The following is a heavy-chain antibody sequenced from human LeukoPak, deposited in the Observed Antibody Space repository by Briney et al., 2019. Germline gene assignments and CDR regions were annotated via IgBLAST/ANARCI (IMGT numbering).Heavy chain of an antibody. D-gene: IGHD6-19*01. V-gene: IGHV1-69*13. CDR1: GGTFSSYA. Sequence: SVKVSCKASGGTFSSYAISWVRQAPGQGLEWMGGIIPIVGTANYAQKFQGRVTITADESTSTAYMELSSLRSEDTAVYYCARVRYSSGWYYYYGMDVWGQGTTVTVSS. J-gene: IGHJ6*02. CDR2: IIPIVGTA. CDR3: ARVRYSSGWYYYYGMDV.